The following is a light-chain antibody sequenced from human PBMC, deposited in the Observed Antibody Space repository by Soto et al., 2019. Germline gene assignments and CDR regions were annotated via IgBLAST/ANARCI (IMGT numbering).Light chain of an antibody. V-gene: IGKV1-5*01. CDR1: QGISNC. Sequence: DIQMTQSPSTLSASVGDRVTITCRASQGISNCLAWYQQKPGKAPKLLIYDASTLESGVASRFSGSGSGTEFARTINSLLPAAFESYYCQQFRGTFGQGTKVEIE. J-gene: IGKJ1*01. CDR2: DAS. CDR3: QQFRGT.